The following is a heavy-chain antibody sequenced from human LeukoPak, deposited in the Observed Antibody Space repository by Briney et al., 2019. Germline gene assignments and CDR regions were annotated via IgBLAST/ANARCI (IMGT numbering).Heavy chain of an antibody. CDR1: GYTFTGYY. V-gene: IGHV1-2*02. Sequence: ASVKVSCKASGYTFTGYYMHWVRQAPGQGLEWMGWINPNSGGTNYAQKFQGRVTMTRDTSISTAYMELSRLRSEDTAVYYCARGRAAAYSIDYWGQGTLVTVSS. D-gene: IGHD6-13*01. J-gene: IGHJ4*02. CDR2: INPNSGGT. CDR3: ARGRAAAYSIDY.